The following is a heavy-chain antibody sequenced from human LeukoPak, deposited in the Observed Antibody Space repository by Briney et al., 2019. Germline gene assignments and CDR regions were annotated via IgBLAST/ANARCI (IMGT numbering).Heavy chain of an antibody. CDR2: FDPEDGET. V-gene: IGHV1-24*01. D-gene: IGHD3-3*01. Sequence: ASVKVSCKVSGYTLTELSMHWVRQAPGKGLEWMGGFDPEDGETIYAQKFQGRVTMTEDTSTDTAYMELSSLRSEDTAVYYCATDTAVFGVVKPFDYWGQGTLVTVSS. CDR3: ATDTAVFGVVKPFDY. J-gene: IGHJ4*02. CDR1: GYTLTELS.